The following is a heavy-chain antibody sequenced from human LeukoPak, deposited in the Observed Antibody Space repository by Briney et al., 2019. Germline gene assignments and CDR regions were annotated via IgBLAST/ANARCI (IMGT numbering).Heavy chain of an antibody. J-gene: IGHJ4*02. D-gene: IGHD5-12*01. CDR1: GFIFSRYA. CDR2: ISYDGGNT. V-gene: IGHV3-30*04. Sequence: PGGSLRLSCGASGFIFSRYAVHWVRQAPGKGLEWVAAISYDGGNTYYADSVKGRFTISRDNSKNTLYLQMESLRAEDTAVYYCARGRYSGYDSGYFDYWGQGTLVTVSS. CDR3: ARGRYSGYDSGYFDY.